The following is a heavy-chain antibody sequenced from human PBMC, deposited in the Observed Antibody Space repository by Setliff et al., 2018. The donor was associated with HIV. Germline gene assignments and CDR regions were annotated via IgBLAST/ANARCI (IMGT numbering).Heavy chain of an antibody. Sequence: PSETLSLTCTVSGGSIGSHYWSWIRQPPGKGLEWIGSIYYSGSTNYNPSLKSRVTISVDTSKNQFSLKLSSVTAADTAVYYCARAHLTTAHNWFDPWGQGTLVTVSS. CDR1: GGSIGSHY. V-gene: IGHV4-59*11. CDR3: ARAHLTTAHNWFDP. J-gene: IGHJ5*02. CDR2: IYYSGST. D-gene: IGHD4-4*01.